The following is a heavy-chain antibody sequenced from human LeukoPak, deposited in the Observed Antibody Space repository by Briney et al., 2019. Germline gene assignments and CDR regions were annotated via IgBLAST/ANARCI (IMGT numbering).Heavy chain of an antibody. CDR1: GYTFADYY. D-gene: IGHD3-9*01. V-gene: IGHV1-2*02. J-gene: IGHJ5*02. CDR2: IYPKSGGT. Sequence: ASVKVSCKTSGYTFADYYIHWVRQAPGQGLEWMGWIYPKSGGTNSAQKFQGRVTMTRDTSISTAYMELSRLRFDATAVYYCARVSTSGYRDWLDPWGQGTLVTVSS. CDR3: ARVSTSGYRDWLDP.